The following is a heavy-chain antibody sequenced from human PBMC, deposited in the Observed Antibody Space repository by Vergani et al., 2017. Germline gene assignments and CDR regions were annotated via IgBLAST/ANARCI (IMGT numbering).Heavy chain of an antibody. V-gene: IGHV3-23*01. CDR2: ISGSGGST. D-gene: IGHD6-19*01. CDR1: GFTFSSYA. Sequence: EVQLLESGGGLVQPGGSLRLSCAASGFTFSSYAMSWVRQAPGKGLEWVSAISGSGGSTYYADSVKGRFTISRDTSKNTLYLQMNSLRAEDTAVYYCATRLAVAGTFGGYWGQGTLVTVSS. CDR3: ATRLAVAGTFGGY. J-gene: IGHJ4*02.